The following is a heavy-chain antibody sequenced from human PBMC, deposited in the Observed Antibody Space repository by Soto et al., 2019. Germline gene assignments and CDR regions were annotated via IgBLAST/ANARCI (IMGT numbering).Heavy chain of an antibody. J-gene: IGHJ4*01. CDR2: IFPSGTT. CDR3: ATEDSMNWTHDY. Sequence: QVQLQESGPGVVKPSGTLSLTCVVSGGSISDTHVWSWVRQPPGKGLEWIGEIFPSGTTDYNPSLKSRVTMSLGKSRNQLSLTLNSVPAADTAVYYCATEDSMNWTHDYWGHGILVTVSS. D-gene: IGHD1-1*01. CDR1: GGSISDTHV. V-gene: IGHV4-4*02.